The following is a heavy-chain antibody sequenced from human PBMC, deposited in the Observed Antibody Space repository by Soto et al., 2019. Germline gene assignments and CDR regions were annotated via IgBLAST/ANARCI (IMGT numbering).Heavy chain of an antibody. CDR2: IMPFFGSG. D-gene: IGHD3-22*01. V-gene: IGHV1-69*13. CDR1: RGTFTNYA. Sequence: SVKVSCKALRGTFTNYAFSWVRQAPGQGLEWMGGIMPFFGSGNYAQKFQGRINITADESTGSVYLELTSLRSEDTAVYYCARDRAGYYSHFVYWGQGTLVTVSS. CDR3: ARDRAGYYSHFVY. J-gene: IGHJ4*02.